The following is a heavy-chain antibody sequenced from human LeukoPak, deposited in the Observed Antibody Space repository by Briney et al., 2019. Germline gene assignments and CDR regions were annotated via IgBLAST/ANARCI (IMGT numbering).Heavy chain of an antibody. D-gene: IGHD3-22*01. CDR2: INPSGGST. CDR3: ARGYYYDSSGYYPVNPHYNWFDP. V-gene: IGHV1-46*01. CDR1: GYTFTSYY. Sequence: ASVKVSCKASGYTFTSYYMHWVRQAPGQGLEWMGIINPSGGSTSYAQKFQGRVTMTRDTSTSTVYMELSSLRSDDTAVYYCARGYYYDSSGYYPVNPHYNWFDPWGQGTLVTVSS. J-gene: IGHJ5*02.